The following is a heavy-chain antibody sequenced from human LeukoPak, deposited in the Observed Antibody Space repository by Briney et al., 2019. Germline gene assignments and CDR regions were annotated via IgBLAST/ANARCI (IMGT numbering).Heavy chain of an antibody. J-gene: IGHJ4*02. CDR2: IIPILGIA. V-gene: IGHV1-69*02. Sequence: SVKVSCKASGGTFSSYTISWVRQAPGQGLEWMGRIIPILGIANYAQKCQGRVTITADKSTSTAYMELSSLRSEDTAVYYCARSRLGIAAAGLDSRSYFDYWGQGTLVTVSS. CDR3: ARSRLGIAAAGLDSRSYFDY. CDR1: GGTFSSYT. D-gene: IGHD6-13*01.